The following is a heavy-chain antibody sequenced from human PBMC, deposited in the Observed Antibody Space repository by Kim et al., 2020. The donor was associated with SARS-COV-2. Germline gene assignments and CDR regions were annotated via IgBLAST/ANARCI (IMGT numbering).Heavy chain of an antibody. CDR2: IYYSGST. CDR3: ARAVAGTYYFYGMDV. D-gene: IGHD6-19*01. CDR1: GGSINSGGFY. J-gene: IGHJ6*02. V-gene: IGHV4-31*03. Sequence: SETLSLTCTVSGGSINSGGFYWSWSRQHPGKGLQWIGYIYYSGSTYYNPSLKSRVTISIDTSKNQFSLKLSSVTAADTAVYSCARAVAGTYYFYGMDVWGQGTTVTVSS.